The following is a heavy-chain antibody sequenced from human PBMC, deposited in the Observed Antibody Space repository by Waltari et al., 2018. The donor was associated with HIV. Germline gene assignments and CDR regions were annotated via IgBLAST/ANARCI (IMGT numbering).Heavy chain of an antibody. CDR1: GFSFNNYG. CDR3: AREGYCSGGSCPLPH. V-gene: IGHV3-33*01. Sequence: QVKLEESGGGVVQPGRSLSLSCAASGFSFNNYGMHWVRQAPGKGLEWVALIWYDGISKYYAESVKGRFTISRDKSKNTLYLEMNSLRAEDTAVYYCAREGYCSGGSCPLPHWGQGTTVTVSS. CDR2: IWYDGISK. J-gene: IGHJ6*02. D-gene: IGHD2-15*01.